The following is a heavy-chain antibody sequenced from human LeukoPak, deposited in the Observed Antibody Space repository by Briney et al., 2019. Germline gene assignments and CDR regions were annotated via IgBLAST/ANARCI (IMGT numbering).Heavy chain of an antibody. Sequence: ASVKVSCKASGYTFTSYDINWVRQATGQGLEWMGWMNPNSGNTGYAQKFQGRVTMTRNTSISTAYMELSSLRSEDTAVYYCARGPPYCSSTSRPNWFDPWGQGTLVTVSS. V-gene: IGHV1-8*01. CDR2: MNPNSGNT. CDR3: ARGPPYCSSTSRPNWFDP. CDR1: GYTFTSYD. J-gene: IGHJ5*02. D-gene: IGHD2-2*01.